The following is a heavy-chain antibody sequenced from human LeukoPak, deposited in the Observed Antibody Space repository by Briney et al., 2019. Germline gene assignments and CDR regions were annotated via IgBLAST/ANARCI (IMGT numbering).Heavy chain of an antibody. D-gene: IGHD3-22*01. CDR2: IKSKTEGGTT. CDR1: GFTFSNAW. Sequence: GSLRLSCAASGFTFSNAWMSWVRQAPGKGLEWVGRIKSKTEGGTTDYAAPVKGIFTISRDDSKNTLYLQMNSLKTEDTAVYYCTTDTYYYDSSGYYYCDYWGQGTLVTVSS. V-gene: IGHV3-15*01. J-gene: IGHJ4*02. CDR3: TTDTYYYDSSGYYYCDY.